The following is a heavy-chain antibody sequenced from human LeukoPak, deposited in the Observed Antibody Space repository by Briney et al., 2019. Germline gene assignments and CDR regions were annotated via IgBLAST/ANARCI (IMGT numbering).Heavy chain of an antibody. CDR3: ARDDGTWNYGPPTYFDY. CDR2: ISSSSSYI. J-gene: IGHJ4*02. CDR1: GFTFSSYS. Sequence: PGGSLRLSCAASGFTFSSYSMNWVRQAPGKGLEWVSSISSSSSYIYYADSVKGRFTISRDNAKNSLYLQMNSLRAEDTAVYYCARDDGTWNYGPPTYFDYWGQGTLVTVSS. D-gene: IGHD1-7*01. V-gene: IGHV3-21*01.